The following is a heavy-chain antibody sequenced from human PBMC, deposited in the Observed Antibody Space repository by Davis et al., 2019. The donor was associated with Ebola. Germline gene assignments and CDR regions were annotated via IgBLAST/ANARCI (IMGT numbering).Heavy chain of an antibody. D-gene: IGHD3-3*01. Sequence: GGSLRLSCVASGFNFRNYAMHWVRQAPGKGLEWVALVSTDGSSQYYADSVTGRFIISRDNSRRTLSLQMNNLRAADTAVYYCARTSGLRFLEWIIDYWGQGTLVTVSS. CDR2: VSTDGSSQ. V-gene: IGHV3-30*01. J-gene: IGHJ4*02. CDR3: ARTSGLRFLEWIIDY. CDR1: GFNFRNYA.